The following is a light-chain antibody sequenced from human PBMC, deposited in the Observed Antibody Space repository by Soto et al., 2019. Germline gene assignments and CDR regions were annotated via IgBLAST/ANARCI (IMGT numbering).Light chain of an antibody. CDR3: QKYDSAPRT. CDR2: VAS. V-gene: IGKV1-27*01. CDR1: QGISNY. Sequence: DIPMTQSPSSLSASVGDRVTITCRASQGISNYLAWYQQKPGKVPKLLIYVASTLQSGVPSRFGGSGSGTDFTLTISSLQPEDVATYYCQKYDSAPRTFGQGTKVEIK. J-gene: IGKJ1*01.